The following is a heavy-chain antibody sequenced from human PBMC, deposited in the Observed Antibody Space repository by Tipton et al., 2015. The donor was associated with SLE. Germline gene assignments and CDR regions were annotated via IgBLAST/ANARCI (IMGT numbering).Heavy chain of an antibody. D-gene: IGHD3-10*01. V-gene: IGHV1-69*05. Sequence: SCSASGFTFSSYAISWVRQAPGQGLEWMGGIIPIFGTANYAQKFQGRVTITTDESTSTAYMELSSLRSEDTAVYYCARGFSSMVQGVKSVMDVWGQGTTVTVSS. CDR1: GFTFSSYA. CDR2: IIPIFGTA. J-gene: IGHJ6*02. CDR3: ARGFSSMVQGVKSVMDV.